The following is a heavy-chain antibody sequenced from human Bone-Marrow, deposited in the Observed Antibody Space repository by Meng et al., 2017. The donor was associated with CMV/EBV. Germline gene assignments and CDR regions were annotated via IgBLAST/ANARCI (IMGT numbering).Heavy chain of an antibody. V-gene: IGHV3-23*01. CDR2: ITGSGGST. J-gene: IGHJ4*02. CDR1: GFTFSSYW. Sequence: GESLKISCAASGFTFSSYWMSWVRQAPGRGLAWVSAITGSGGSTYYADSVKGRFTVSRDNSKNTLYLQMNSLRAEDTAVYYCAKAFSASWYREYYDDWGQGTLVTVSS. CDR3: AKAFSASWYREYYDD. D-gene: IGHD6-13*01.